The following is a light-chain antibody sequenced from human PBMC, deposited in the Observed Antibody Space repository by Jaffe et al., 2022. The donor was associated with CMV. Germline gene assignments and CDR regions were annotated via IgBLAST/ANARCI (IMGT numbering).Light chain of an antibody. V-gene: IGKV1-33*01. CDR2: AAS. Sequence: DIQMTQSPPSLSAYVGDRVTITCQASHDINKYLDWYQQRPGRAPRLLIFAASKLETGVPSRFSGSGSGTHYTLTISSLQPEDVATYYCQQYDADPHTFGPGTKVQIK. CDR1: HDINKY. CDR3: QQYDADPHT. J-gene: IGKJ2*01.